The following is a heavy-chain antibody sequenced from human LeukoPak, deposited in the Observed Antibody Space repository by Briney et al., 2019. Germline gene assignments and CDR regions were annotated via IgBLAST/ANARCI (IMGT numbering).Heavy chain of an antibody. Sequence: PGGSLRLSCAASGFTFSSYWMSWVRQTPENGLEFVGNIDRDGGVRNYMDSLKGRCTISRDNGKKSLYLEINSLRADDTAVYYLATTVAGHPDDYFHYWGQGPLVTVSS. CDR1: GFTFSSYW. CDR2: IDRDGGVR. V-gene: IGHV3-7*01. D-gene: IGHD6-19*01. J-gene: IGHJ4*02. CDR3: ATTVAGHPDDYFHY.